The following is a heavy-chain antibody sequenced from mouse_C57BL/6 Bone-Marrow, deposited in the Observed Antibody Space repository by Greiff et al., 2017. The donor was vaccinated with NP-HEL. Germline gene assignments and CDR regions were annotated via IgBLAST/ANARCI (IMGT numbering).Heavy chain of an antibody. Sequence: QVQLQQPGAELVKPGASVKLSCKASGYTFTSYWMHWVKQRPGQGLEWIGMIHPNSGSTNYNEKFKSKATLTVDKSSSTAYMQPCSLTSEDSAVYYCARLGLLLFSYWYFEVWGTGTTVTVSS. CDR3: ARLGLLLFSYWYFEV. CDR2: IHPNSGST. CDR1: GYTFTSYW. J-gene: IGHJ1*03. V-gene: IGHV1-64*01. D-gene: IGHD2-1*01.